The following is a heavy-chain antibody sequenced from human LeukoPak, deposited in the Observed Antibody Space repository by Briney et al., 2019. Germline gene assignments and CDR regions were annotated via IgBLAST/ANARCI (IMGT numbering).Heavy chain of an antibody. D-gene: IGHD4/OR15-4a*01. CDR3: ARQGYGVSYYFDY. CDR1: GGTFSSYA. Sequence: SVKVSCKASGGTFSSYAISWVRQAPGQGLEWRGGIIPILGTANYAQKFQGRVTITTDESTSTAYMELSSLRSEDTAVYYCARQGYGVSYYFDYWGQGTLVTVSS. V-gene: IGHV1-69*05. CDR2: IIPILGTA. J-gene: IGHJ4*02.